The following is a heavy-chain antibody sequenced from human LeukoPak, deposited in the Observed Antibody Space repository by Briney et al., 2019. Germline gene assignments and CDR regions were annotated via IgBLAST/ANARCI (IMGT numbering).Heavy chain of an antibody. Sequence: GASVKVSCKASGYTFTTYDIGWVRQAPGQGLEWMGWISTYHGNTKYSQKFQGRVTITRDTSASTAYMELSSLRSEDTAVYYCARDWSGVGGWYSGYFDLWGRGTLVTVSS. CDR3: ARDWSGVGGWYSGYFDL. CDR1: GYTFTTYD. J-gene: IGHJ2*01. CDR2: ISTYHGNT. D-gene: IGHD6-19*01. V-gene: IGHV1-18*01.